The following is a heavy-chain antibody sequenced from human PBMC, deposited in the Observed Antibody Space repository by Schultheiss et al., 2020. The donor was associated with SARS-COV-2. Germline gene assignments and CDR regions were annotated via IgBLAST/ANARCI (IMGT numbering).Heavy chain of an antibody. CDR1: GGSFSGYY. Sequence: SETLSLTCAVYGGSFSGYYWSWIRQPPGKGLEWIGEINHSGSTNYNPSLKSRVTISVDRSKNQFSLKLSSVTAADTAVYYCARAPHGSGSYYNPFFDYWGQGTLVTVSS. V-gene: IGHV4-34*01. CDR2: INHSGST. D-gene: IGHD3-10*01. J-gene: IGHJ4*02. CDR3: ARAPHGSGSYYNPFFDY.